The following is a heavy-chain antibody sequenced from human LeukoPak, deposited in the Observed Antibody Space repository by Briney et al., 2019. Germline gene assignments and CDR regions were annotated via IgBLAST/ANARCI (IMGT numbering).Heavy chain of an antibody. CDR3: ARAFGVGATSGLDY. Sequence: PGGSLRLSCAASGFTFSSYEMNWVRQAPGKGLEWVSYISSSGSTIYYADSVKGRFTISRDNAKNSLYLQMNSLRAEDTAVYYCARAFGVGATSGLDYWGQGTLVTASS. V-gene: IGHV3-48*03. CDR1: GFTFSSYE. J-gene: IGHJ4*02. CDR2: ISSSGSTI. D-gene: IGHD1-26*01.